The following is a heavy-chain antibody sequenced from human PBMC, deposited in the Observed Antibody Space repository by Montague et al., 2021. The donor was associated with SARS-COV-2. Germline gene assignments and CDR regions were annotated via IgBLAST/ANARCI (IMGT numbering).Heavy chain of an antibody. J-gene: IGHJ2*01. CDR3: ASRRYSASGSRWYLDL. V-gene: IGHV4-39*07. CDR1: GGSISSSNYY. D-gene: IGHD3-10*01. CDR2: IFYSGST. Sequence: SETLSLTCTVSGGSISSSNYYGAWIRQPPGKGLEWIGTIFYSGSTYYNPSLKSRVTISIDTSKNQFSLKLNSVTAADTAVYYCASRRYSASGSRWYLDLWGRGTLVTVSS.